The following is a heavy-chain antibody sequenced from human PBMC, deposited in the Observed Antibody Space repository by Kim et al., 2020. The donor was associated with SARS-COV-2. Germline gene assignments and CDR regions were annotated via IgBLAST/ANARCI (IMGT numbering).Heavy chain of an antibody. Sequence: GGSLRLSCAGSGFTFSSYWMNWVRQAPGKGLEWVANIDEDGNEKYYVDSVKGRFTSSRDNANSLLYLQMNSLRAEDTAVYYCVRGLRVAAGFDYWGQGIL. V-gene: IGHV3-7*01. J-gene: IGHJ4*02. CDR3: VRGLRVAAGFDY. CDR1: GFTFSSYW. CDR2: IDEDGNEK. D-gene: IGHD3-10*01.